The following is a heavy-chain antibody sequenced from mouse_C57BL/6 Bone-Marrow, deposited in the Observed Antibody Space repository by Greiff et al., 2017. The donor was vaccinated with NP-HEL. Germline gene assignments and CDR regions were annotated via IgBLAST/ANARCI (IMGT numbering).Heavy chain of an antibody. CDR1: GFTFSDYG. CDR3: ARHAMDD. CDR2: ISNLAYSI. V-gene: IGHV5-15*01. J-gene: IGHJ4*01. Sequence: EVQGVESGGGLVQPGGSLKLSCAASGFTFSDYGMAWVRQAPRKGPEWVAFISNLAYSIYYADTVTGRFTISRENAKNTLYLEMSSLRSEDTAMYYCARHAMDDWGQGTSVTVSS.